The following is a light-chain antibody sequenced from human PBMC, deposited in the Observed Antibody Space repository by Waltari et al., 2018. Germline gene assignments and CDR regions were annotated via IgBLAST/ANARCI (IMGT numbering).Light chain of an antibody. Sequence: QSAMTQPRSVSGSPGQSVTISCTGTSSAVGGCNYVSWYQQHPGTAPKFMIYDVSERPSGVPDRFSGSKSGNTASLTISGLQAEDEADYYCCSYAGSYNLVFGGGTKLTVL. V-gene: IGLV2-11*01. CDR2: DVS. CDR1: SSAVGGCNY. CDR3: CSYAGSYNLV. J-gene: IGLJ2*01.